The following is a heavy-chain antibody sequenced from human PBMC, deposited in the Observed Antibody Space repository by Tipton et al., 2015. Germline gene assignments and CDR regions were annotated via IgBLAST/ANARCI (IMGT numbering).Heavy chain of an antibody. CDR2: IYYSGST. CDR3: ARYAFPLAVGATHWFDP. D-gene: IGHD2-15*01. J-gene: IGHJ5*02. Sequence: TLSLTCTVSSGYISDGGFYWSWIRQHPGKGLEWIGYIYYSGSTYYNPSLKSRVTISVDTSKNQFSLKLSSVTAADTAVYYCARYAFPLAVGATHWFDPWGQGTLVTVSS. V-gene: IGHV4-31*03. CDR1: SGYISDGGFY.